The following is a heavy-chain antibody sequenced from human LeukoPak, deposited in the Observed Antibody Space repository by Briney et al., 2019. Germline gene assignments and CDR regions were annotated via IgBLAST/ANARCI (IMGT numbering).Heavy chain of an antibody. Sequence: GGSLRLSCAASGFMFADHGMTWVRQVPGKGLEWVSGINWNGGSTGYVDSVKGRITISRDNAKNVLFLQMNNLRAEDTAFYYCARGEWDLRDWGQGTLVIVSS. CDR2: INWNGGST. CDR3: ARGEWDLRD. D-gene: IGHD1-26*01. V-gene: IGHV3-20*04. CDR1: GFMFADHG. J-gene: IGHJ4*02.